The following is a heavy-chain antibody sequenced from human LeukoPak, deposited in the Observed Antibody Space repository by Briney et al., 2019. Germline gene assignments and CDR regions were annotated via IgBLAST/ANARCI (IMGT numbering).Heavy chain of an antibody. Sequence: SETLSLTCTVSGGSISSYYWSWIRQPAGKGLGWIGRIYTSGSTNYNPSLKSRVTMSVDTSKNQFSLKLSSVTAADTAVYYCARISRWGPYWGQGILVTVSS. D-gene: IGHD3-16*01. CDR3: ARISRWGPY. CDR1: GGSISSYY. V-gene: IGHV4-4*07. J-gene: IGHJ4*02. CDR2: IYTSGST.